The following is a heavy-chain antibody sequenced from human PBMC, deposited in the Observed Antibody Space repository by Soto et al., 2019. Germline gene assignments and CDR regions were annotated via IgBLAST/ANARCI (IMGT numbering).Heavy chain of an antibody. J-gene: IGHJ4*02. V-gene: IGHV4-59*01. CDR3: ARARSVRYFDWFLQSLDY. CDR1: GGSISSYY. CDR2: IYYSGST. Sequence: SLTCTVSGGSISSYYWSWIRQPPGKGLEWIGYIYYSGSTNYNPSLKSRVTISVDTSKNQFSLKLSAVTAADTAVYYCARARSVRYFDWFLQSLDYWGQGTLVTVSS. D-gene: IGHD3-9*01.